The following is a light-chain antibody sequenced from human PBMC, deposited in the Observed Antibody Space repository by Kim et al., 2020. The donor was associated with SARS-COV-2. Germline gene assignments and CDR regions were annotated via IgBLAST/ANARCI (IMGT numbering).Light chain of an antibody. CDR2: AAS. V-gene: IGKV1-39*01. J-gene: IGKJ1*01. Sequence: ATVGERVTITCRASQSISSYLNWYQQKPGKAPKLLIYAASSLQSGVPSRFSGSGSGTDFTLTISSLQPEDFATYYCQQSYSTPRTFGQGTKVDIK. CDR3: QQSYSTPRT. CDR1: QSISSY.